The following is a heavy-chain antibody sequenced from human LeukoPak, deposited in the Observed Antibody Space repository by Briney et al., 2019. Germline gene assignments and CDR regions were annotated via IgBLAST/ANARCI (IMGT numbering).Heavy chain of an antibody. D-gene: IGHD3-16*02. J-gene: IGHJ5*02. CDR3: ARDYVWGSYRPTPGDP. CDR2: ISSSSSYI. V-gene: IGHV3-21*01. CDR1: GFTFSSYS. Sequence: PGGSLRLSCAASGFTFSSYSMNWVRQAPGKGLEWVSSISSSSSYIYYADSVKGRFTISRDNAKNSLYPQMNSLRAEDTAVYYCARDYVWGSYRPTPGDPWGQGTLVTVSS.